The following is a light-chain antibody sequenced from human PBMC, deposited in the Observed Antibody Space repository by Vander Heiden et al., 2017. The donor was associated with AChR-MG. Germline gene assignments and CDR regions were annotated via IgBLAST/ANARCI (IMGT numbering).Light chain of an antibody. Sequence: QSVVTQPHSASGTPGQRVTISCSGSSSNIGSNYVYWYQQLPGTAPKLLIYRNNQRPSGVPDRFSGSKSGTSASLAISGLRSEDEADYYCAAWDDSLSGFYVFGTGTKVTVL. V-gene: IGLV1-47*01. CDR2: RNN. J-gene: IGLJ1*01. CDR3: AAWDDSLSGFYV. CDR1: SSNIGSNY.